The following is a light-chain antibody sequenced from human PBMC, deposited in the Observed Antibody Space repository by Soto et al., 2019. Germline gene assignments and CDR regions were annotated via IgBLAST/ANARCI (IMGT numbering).Light chain of an antibody. J-gene: IGLJ3*02. V-gene: IGLV2-14*03. CDR2: DVS. CDR3: SSFPDTGTVM. Sequence: QSVLTQPASVSGSPGQSFTIPCTGSSSDVGAYHSVSWYQQHPGKAPKLIIFDVSNRPSGVSNRFSGSKSGNTASLTISGLQAEDEADYYCSSFPDTGTVMFGGGTKLTVL. CDR1: SSDVGAYHS.